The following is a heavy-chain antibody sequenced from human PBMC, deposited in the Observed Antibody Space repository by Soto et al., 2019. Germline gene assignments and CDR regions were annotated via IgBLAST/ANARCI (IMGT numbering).Heavy chain of an antibody. V-gene: IGHV1-2*02. J-gene: IGHJ5*02. Sequence: WASVKVSCKASGYTFTGYYMHWVRQAPGQGLEWMGWINPNSGGTNYAQKFQGRVTMTRDTSISTAYMELSRLRSDDTAVYYCARVPWDILAGYYPKSKLGFDPWGQGTLVTVSS. CDR1: GYTFTGYY. CDR2: INPNSGGT. D-gene: IGHD3-9*01. CDR3: ARVPWDILAGYYPKSKLGFDP.